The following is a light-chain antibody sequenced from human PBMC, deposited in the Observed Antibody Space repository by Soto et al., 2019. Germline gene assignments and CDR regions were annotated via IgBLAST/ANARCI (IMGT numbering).Light chain of an antibody. Sequence: QSALTQPPSASGSPGHSVTISCTGTSSDVGAYKYVSWFQQHPGKAPKLIIYEVTERPSGVPDRFSGSKSGNTASLTVSGLQADDEADYYCSSYVGSNNYVFGTGTKVTVL. CDR1: SSDVGAYKY. V-gene: IGLV2-8*01. J-gene: IGLJ1*01. CDR3: SSYVGSNNYV. CDR2: EVT.